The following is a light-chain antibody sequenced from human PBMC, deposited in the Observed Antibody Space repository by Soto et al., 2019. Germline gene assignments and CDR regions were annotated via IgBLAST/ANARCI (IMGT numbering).Light chain of an antibody. J-gene: IGKJ3*01. V-gene: IGKV3-15*01. CDR1: QSISTN. CDR2: GES. CDR3: QQYNTWPPR. Sequence: EIVMTQSPATLSVSPGESATLSCRASQSISTNLAWYQQKPGQAPRLLISGESTRATGIPARFSGSGSGTELTLTISSLQSEDFAVYYCQQYNTWPPRFGPGTKIHI.